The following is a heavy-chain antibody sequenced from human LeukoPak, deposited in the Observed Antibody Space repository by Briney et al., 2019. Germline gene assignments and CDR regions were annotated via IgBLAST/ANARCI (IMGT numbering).Heavy chain of an antibody. CDR2: IKSKTDGGTT. V-gene: IGHV3-15*01. Sequence: GGSLRLSCAASGFTFSNAWMSWVCQAPGKGLEWVGRIKSKTDGGTTDYAAPVKGRFTISRDDSKNTLYLQMNSLKTEDTAVYYCTTEVTMVRGEYGMDVWGQGTTVTVSS. D-gene: IGHD3-10*01. CDR3: TTEVTMVRGEYGMDV. CDR1: GFTFSNAW. J-gene: IGHJ6*02.